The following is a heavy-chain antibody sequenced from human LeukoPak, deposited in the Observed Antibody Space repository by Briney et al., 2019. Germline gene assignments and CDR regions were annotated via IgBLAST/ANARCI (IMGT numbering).Heavy chain of an antibody. J-gene: IGHJ4*02. D-gene: IGHD1-26*01. CDR3: VKDLGRYRNNCFDY. CDR2: ISSSSSYI. V-gene: IGHV3-21*01. Sequence: GGSLRLSCAASGFTFSSYSMNWVRQAPGKGLEWFSSISSSSSYIYYADSVKGRFTISRDNAKNSLYLQMNSLRAEDTAVYYCVKDLGRYRNNCFDYWGQGTLVTVSS. CDR1: GFTFSSYS.